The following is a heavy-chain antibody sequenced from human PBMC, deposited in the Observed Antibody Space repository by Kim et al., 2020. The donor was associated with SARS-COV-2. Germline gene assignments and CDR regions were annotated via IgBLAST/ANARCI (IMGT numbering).Heavy chain of an antibody. D-gene: IGHD3-3*01. J-gene: IGHJ4*02. V-gene: IGHV3-64D*09. CDR3: VKGDLYFDFWSGYLDSGY. Sequence: GGSLRLSCSASGFTFSSYAMHWVRQAPGKGLEYVSAISSNGGSTYYADSVKGRFTISRDNSKNTLYLQMISLRAEDTAVYYCVKGDLYFDFWSGYLDSGYWGQGTLVTVSS. CDR2: ISSNGGST. CDR1: GFTFSSYA.